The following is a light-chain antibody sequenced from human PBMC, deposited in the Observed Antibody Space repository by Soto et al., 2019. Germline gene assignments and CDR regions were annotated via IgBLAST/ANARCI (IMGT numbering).Light chain of an antibody. V-gene: IGLV2-23*01. Sequence: QSVLTQPASVSGSPGQSITISCTGTSSDVGSYNLVSWYQQHPGKAPKLMIYEGSKRPSGVSNRFSGSKSGNTASLTISGLQAEDEADYYCCSYAGSLHVFGTGTKVTVL. CDR2: EGS. CDR3: CSYAGSLHV. J-gene: IGLJ1*01. CDR1: SSDVGSYNL.